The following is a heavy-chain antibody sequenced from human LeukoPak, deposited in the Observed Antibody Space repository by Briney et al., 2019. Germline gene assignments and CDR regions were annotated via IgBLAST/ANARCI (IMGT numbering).Heavy chain of an antibody. V-gene: IGHV1-69*01. D-gene: IGHD2-15*01. CDR1: GGTFSSYA. J-gene: IGHJ4*02. Sequence: GSSVKVSCKASGGTFSSYAISWVRQAPGQGLEWMGGIIPIFGTANYAQKFQGRVTITADESTSTAYMELSSLRSEDTAVYYCARDLSREVVAASGYWGQGTLVTVSS. CDR2: IIPIFGTA. CDR3: ARDLSREVVAASGY.